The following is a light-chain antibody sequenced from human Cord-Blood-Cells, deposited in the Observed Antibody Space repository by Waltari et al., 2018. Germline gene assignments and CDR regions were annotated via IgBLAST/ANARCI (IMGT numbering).Light chain of an antibody. V-gene: IGLV2-8*01. CDR2: EVS. Sequence: QSALTQPPSASGSPGQSVTISCTGTSSDVGGYNYVSWYQQHPGKAPKLMIYEVSKRPSGVPDRFSGSKSGNTAYLTVSGLQAEDEADYDCSVYAGRNPYVCGTGTKVTVL. CDR3: SVYAGRNPYV. J-gene: IGLJ1*01. CDR1: SSDVGGYNY.